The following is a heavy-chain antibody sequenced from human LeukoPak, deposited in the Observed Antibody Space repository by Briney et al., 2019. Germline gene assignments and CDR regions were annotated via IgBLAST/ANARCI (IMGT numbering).Heavy chain of an antibody. Sequence: TSETLSLTCAVYGGSFSGYYWSWIRQPPGKGLEWIGEINHSGSTNYNPSLKSRVTISVDTSKNQFSLKLSSVTAADTAVYYCAREGRATDYWGQGTLVTVSS. CDR2: INHSGST. D-gene: IGHD3-10*01. CDR3: AREGRATDY. CDR1: GGSFSGYY. V-gene: IGHV4-34*01. J-gene: IGHJ4*02.